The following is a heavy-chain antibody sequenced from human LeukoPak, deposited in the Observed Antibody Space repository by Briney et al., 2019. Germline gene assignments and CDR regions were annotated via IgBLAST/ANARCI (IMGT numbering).Heavy chain of an antibody. D-gene: IGHD5-18*01. V-gene: IGHV1-46*02. CDR3: ARAGDTAMVIEY. CDR1: GYTFNSYY. CDR2: INPSGGST. J-gene: IGHJ4*02. Sequence: ASVKVSCKASGYTFNSYYMHWVRQAPGQGLEWTGIINPSGGSTSHAQKFQARVTMTRDTSTSTVYMELSSLRSEDTAVYYCARAGDTAMVIEYWGQGTLVTISS.